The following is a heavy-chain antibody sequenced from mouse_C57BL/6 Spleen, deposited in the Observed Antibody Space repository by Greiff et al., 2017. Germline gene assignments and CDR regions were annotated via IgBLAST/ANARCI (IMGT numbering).Heavy chain of an antibody. CDR3: AREAGSYYGSRGAMDY. V-gene: IGHV1-81*01. CDR1: GYTFTSYG. J-gene: IGHJ4*01. D-gene: IGHD1-1*01. CDR2: IYPRSGNT. Sequence: QVQLQQSGAELARPGASVKLSCKASGYTFTSYGISWVKQRTGQGLEWIGEIYPRSGNTYYNEKFKGKATLTADKSSSTAYMELRSLTSEDSAVYVCAREAGSYYGSRGAMDYWGQGTSVTVSS.